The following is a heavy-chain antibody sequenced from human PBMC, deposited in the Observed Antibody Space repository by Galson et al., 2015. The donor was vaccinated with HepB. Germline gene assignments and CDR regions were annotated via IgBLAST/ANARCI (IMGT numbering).Heavy chain of an antibody. V-gene: IGHV3-48*02. CDR3: VREAAAAGLAFDY. Sequence: SLRLSCAASGFTLSSYSMNWVRQAPGKGLEWVSFISGSSDSIYYVDSVKGQSSISRDNAKNSLYLQMNSLRDEDTAVYYCVREAAAAGLAFDYWGQGTLVTVSS. D-gene: IGHD6-13*01. J-gene: IGHJ4*02. CDR2: ISGSSDSI. CDR1: GFTLSSYS.